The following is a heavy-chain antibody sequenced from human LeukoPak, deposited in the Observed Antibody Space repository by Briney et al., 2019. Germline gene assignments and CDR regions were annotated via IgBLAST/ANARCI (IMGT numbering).Heavy chain of an antibody. D-gene: IGHD3-10*01. Sequence: PSETLSLTCTVSGGSISSYYWSWIRQPLGKGLEWIGYIYYSGSTNYNPSLKSRVTISVDTSKNQFSLKLSSVTAADTAVYYCARGTEVVLLWFGELLGWGQGTLVTVSS. CDR2: IYYSGST. CDR1: GGSISSYY. J-gene: IGHJ4*02. V-gene: IGHV4-59*01. CDR3: ARGTEVVLLWFGELLG.